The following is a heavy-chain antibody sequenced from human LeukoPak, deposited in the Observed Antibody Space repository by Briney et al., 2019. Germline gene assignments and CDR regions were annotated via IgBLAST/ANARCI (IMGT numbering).Heavy chain of an antibody. CDR1: GFTFSTYE. CDR2: ISSSGSTI. CDR3: AKDREKAVGATIFDH. D-gene: IGHD1-26*01. Sequence: GGSLRLSCAASGFTFSTYEMNWVRQAPGKGLEWVSYISSSGSTIYYADSVKGRFIISRDNSNNTLYLQMNSLRAEDTAVYYCAKDREKAVGATIFDHWGRGTLVTVSS. J-gene: IGHJ4*02. V-gene: IGHV3-48*03.